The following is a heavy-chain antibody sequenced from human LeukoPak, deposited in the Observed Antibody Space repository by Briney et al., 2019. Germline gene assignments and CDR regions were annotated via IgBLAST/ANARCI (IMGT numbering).Heavy chain of an antibody. CDR3: AKDRYDTSGYYFFDAFDI. J-gene: IGHJ3*02. CDR2: ISSGSSTK. CDR1: GFTFSSYS. V-gene: IGHV3-48*04. D-gene: IGHD3-22*01. Sequence: GGSLRLSCAASGFTFSSYSMNWVRQAPGKGLEWVSYISSGSSTKYYADSVKGRFTISRDNGKNSLYLQMNSLSAEDTAVYYCAKDRYDTSGYYFFDAFDIWGQGTMVTVSS.